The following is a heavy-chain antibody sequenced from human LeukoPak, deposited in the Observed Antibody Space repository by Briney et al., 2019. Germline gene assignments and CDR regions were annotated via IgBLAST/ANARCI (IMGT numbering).Heavy chain of an antibody. V-gene: IGHV3-23*01. D-gene: IGHD5-12*01. J-gene: IGHJ4*02. Sequence: GGSLRLSCAGSGFTFSSYAMSGLRQAPGKGLEGVSAITGSGGSTYYADSVKGRFTVSRDNSKNTLYLQMSSLRAEDTAVYYCAKGYSAGDYWGQGALVTVSS. CDR2: ITGSGGST. CDR1: GFTFSSYA. CDR3: AKGYSAGDY.